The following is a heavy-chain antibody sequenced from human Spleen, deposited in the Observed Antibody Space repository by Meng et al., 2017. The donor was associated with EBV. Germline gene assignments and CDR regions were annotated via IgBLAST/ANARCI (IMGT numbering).Heavy chain of an antibody. CDR3: ARRGGVDY. V-gene: IGHV4-34*01. Sequence: QVQLQESGPGLVKPSETLSLTCTVSGGSISSYYWNWIRQPPGKGLEWIGEISRSGSTNYNPSLKSRVTISLDTSKNQFSLKLSSVTAADTAVYYCARRGGVDYWGQGTLVTVSS. CDR1: GGSISSYY. J-gene: IGHJ4*02. CDR2: ISRSGST. D-gene: IGHD3-16*01.